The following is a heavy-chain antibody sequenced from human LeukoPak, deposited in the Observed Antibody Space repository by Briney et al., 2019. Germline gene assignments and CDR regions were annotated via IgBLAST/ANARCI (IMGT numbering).Heavy chain of an antibody. CDR3: ARVRKDIQSMVRGQNYYYYYMDV. Sequence: PGGSLRLSCAASGFTFSWHSMIWVRQAPGKGLEWISYITSTSSAIYYADSVKGRFTTSRDNAKNSLYLQMNSLRAEDTAVYYCARVRKDIQSMVRGQNYYYYYMDVWGKGTTVTISS. V-gene: IGHV3-48*04. J-gene: IGHJ6*03. CDR2: ITSTSSAI. CDR1: GFTFSWHS. D-gene: IGHD3-10*01.